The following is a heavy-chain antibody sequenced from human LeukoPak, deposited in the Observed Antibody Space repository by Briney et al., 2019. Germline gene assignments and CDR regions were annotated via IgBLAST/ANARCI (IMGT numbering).Heavy chain of an antibody. J-gene: IGHJ6*02. CDR1: GYTFTSYD. CDR2: INPNSGNT. CDR3: ARGANDFWSGYYLYYYYYGMDV. D-gene: IGHD3-3*01. V-gene: IGHV1-8*01. Sequence: ASVKVSCKASGYTFTSYDINWVRQAIGQGLEWMGWINPNSGNTGYAQKFQGRVTMTRNTSISTAYMELSSLRSEDTAVYYCARGANDFWSGYYLYYYYYGMDVWGQGTTVTVSS.